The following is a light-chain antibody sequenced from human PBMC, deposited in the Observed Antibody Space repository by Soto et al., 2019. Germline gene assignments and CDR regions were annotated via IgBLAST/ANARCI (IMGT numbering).Light chain of an antibody. J-gene: IGLJ3*02. CDR2: VNSDGSH. V-gene: IGLV4-69*02. CDR1: SGHSSYA. CDR3: QTWGTGIQV. Sequence: VLTQSPSASASLGASVKLTCTLSSGHSSYAIAWHQQQPEKGPRFLMKVNSDGSHNKGDGIPDRFSGSSSGAERYLTISSLQSEDEAEYFCQTWGTGIQVFGGGTKLTVL.